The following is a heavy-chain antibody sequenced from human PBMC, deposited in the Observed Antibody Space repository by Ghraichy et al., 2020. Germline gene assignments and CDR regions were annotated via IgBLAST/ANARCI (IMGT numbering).Heavy chain of an antibody. Sequence: GGSLRLSCAASGFTFSSYAMTWVRQAPGKGLEWVSAIRPGAASDGGDSTKYADSVKGRFSISRDNSKNTLYLQMTSLRVDDTAVYYCTKTRGQWYIIFHSWGHGALGSVSP. CDR3: TKTRGQWYIIFHS. D-gene: IGHD3-10*01. V-gene: IGHV3-23*01. CDR2: IRPGAASDGGDST. J-gene: IGHJ5*01. CDR1: GFTFSSYA.